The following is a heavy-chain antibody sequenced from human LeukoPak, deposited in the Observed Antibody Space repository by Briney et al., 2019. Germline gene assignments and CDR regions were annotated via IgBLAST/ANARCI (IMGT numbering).Heavy chain of an antibody. V-gene: IGHV4-4*07. D-gene: IGHD3-10*01. CDR1: GGSISSYY. CDR3: ARDVDYYYGSGSYYQNWFDP. CDR2: IYRSGST. Sequence: PSETLSLTCTVSGGSISSYYGSWVRQPAGKGLEWVGRIYRSGSTNYNPSRKSRVTMSVDASTNPFSLKLSSVTAADTAVYYCARDVDYYYGSGSYYQNWFDPWGQGTLVTVSS. J-gene: IGHJ5*02.